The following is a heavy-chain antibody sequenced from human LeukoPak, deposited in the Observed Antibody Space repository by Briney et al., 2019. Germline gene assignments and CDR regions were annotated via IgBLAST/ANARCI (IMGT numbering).Heavy chain of an antibody. Sequence: SETLSLTCTVSDYSISSGYYWGWIRQPPGKGLEWIGSIYHNGDTYYNPSLKSRVTISVDTSKNQFSLKLSSVTAADTAVYYCARDLPVAGTGSGYWGQGTLFTVSS. CDR3: ARDLPVAGTGSGY. CDR1: DYSISSGYY. V-gene: IGHV4-38-2*02. D-gene: IGHD6-19*01. CDR2: IYHNGDT. J-gene: IGHJ4*02.